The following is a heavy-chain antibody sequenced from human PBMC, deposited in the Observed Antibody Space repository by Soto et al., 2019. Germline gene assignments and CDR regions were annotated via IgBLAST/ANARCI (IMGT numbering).Heavy chain of an antibody. V-gene: IGHV1-69*08. CDR3: ARETIAARPSPLDP. J-gene: IGHJ5*02. D-gene: IGHD6-6*01. CDR2: IIPILGIA. CDR1: GGTFSSYT. Sequence: QVQLVQSGAEVKKPGSSVKVSCKASGGTFSSYTISWERQAPGQGLEWMGRIIPILGIANYAQKFQGRVTITADKSTSTAYMELSSLRSEDTAVYYCARETIAARPSPLDPWGQGTLVTVSS.